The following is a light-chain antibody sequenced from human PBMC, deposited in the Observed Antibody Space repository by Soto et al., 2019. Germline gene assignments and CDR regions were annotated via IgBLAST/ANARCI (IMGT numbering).Light chain of an antibody. CDR2: DTS. J-gene: IGKJ1*01. Sequence: EIVLTQSPATLSLSPGERATLSCRASQSVSHYLAWYQQKPGQAPRLLMYDTSNRAPGVPARFSGSGSGTDFTLTINSLEPEDFAVYFCQQRSKFLWTFGQGTKVEV. V-gene: IGKV3-11*01. CDR3: QQRSKFLWT. CDR1: QSVSHY.